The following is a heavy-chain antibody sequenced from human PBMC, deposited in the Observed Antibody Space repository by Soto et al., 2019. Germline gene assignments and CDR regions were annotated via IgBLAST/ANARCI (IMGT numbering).Heavy chain of an antibody. CDR2: ISYDGSNK. D-gene: IGHD6-13*01. J-gene: IGHJ3*02. V-gene: IGHV3-30-3*01. Sequence: GGSLRLSCAASGFTFSSYAMHWVRQAPGKGLEWVAVISYDGSNKYYADSVKGRFTISRDNSKNTLYLQMNSLRAEDTAVYYCATTHPDSSDAFDIWGQGTMVTV. CDR3: ATTHPDSSDAFDI. CDR1: GFTFSSYA.